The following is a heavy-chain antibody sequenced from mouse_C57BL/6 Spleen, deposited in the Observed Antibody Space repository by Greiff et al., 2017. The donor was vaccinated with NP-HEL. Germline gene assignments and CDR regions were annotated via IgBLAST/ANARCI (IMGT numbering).Heavy chain of an antibody. CDR2: IWSGGST. D-gene: IGHD2-3*01. V-gene: IGHV2-2*01. Sequence: VQLQESGPGLVQPSQSLSITCTVSGFSLTSYGVHWVRQSPGKGLEWLGVIWSGGSTDYNAAFISRLSISKDNSKSQVFFKMNSLQADDTAIYYCARNYNDGYYWYFDVWGTGTTVTVSS. CDR1: GFSLTSYG. J-gene: IGHJ1*03. CDR3: ARNYNDGYYWYFDV.